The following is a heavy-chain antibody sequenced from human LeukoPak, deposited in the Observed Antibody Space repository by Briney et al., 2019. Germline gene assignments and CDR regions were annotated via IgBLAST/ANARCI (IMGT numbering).Heavy chain of an antibody. CDR1: GGSISSGGYS. CDR2: IYHSGST. J-gene: IGHJ4*02. V-gene: IGHV4-30-2*01. D-gene: IGHD4-23*01. CDR3: GRGYGGNHFDY. Sequence: PSETLSLTCAVSGGSISSGGYSWSWIRQPPGKGLEWIGYIYHSGSTYYNPSLKSRVTISVDRSKNQFSLKLSSVAAADTAVYYCGRGYGGNHFDYWGQGTLVTVSS.